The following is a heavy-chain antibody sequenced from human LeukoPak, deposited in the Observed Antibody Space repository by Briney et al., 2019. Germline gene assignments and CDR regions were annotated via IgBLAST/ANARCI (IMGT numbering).Heavy chain of an antibody. V-gene: IGHV6-1*01. J-gene: IGHJ6*02. CDR3: AKGYYGMDV. CDR2: TYFRSKWYN. CDR1: GDSVSSNSAA. Sequence: SQTLSLTCAISGDSVSSNSAAWSWIWQSPSRGLEWLGRTYFRSKWYNDYAVSVQSRITIKADTSKNQFSLQLNSVTPEDTAVYYCAKGYYGMDVWGQGTTVTVS.